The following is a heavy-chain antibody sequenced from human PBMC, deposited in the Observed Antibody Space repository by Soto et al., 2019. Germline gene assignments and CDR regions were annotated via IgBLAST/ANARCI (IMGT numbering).Heavy chain of an antibody. CDR3: ACRLPQDIVVVQSTDY. D-gene: IGHD2-2*01. J-gene: IGHJ4*02. CDR1: GGTFSSYT. V-gene: IGHV1-69*02. CDR2: IIPILGIA. Sequence: QVQLVQSGAEVKKPGSSMKVSCKASGGTFSSYTISWVRQAPGQGLEWMGRIIPILGIANYAQKFQGRVTITADKSTSTAYMELSSLRSEDTAVYYCACRLPQDIVVVQSTDYWGKRTLVTVSS.